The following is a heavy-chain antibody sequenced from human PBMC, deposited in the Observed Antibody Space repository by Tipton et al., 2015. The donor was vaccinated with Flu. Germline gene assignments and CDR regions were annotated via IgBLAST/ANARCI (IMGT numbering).Heavy chain of an antibody. CDR2: VFHMGTS. D-gene: IGHD2-8*01. CDR3: ARVEGYCTNGVCYSRWYFDL. J-gene: IGHJ2*01. V-gene: IGHV4-38-2*02. Sequence: TLSLTCTVSGDSIRSDYYWVWIRQPPGKGLEWIGNVFHMGTSYYNPSLQSRVTISLDTSKNQFSLNVISVTAADTAVYYCARVEGYCTNGVCYSRWYFDLWGRGTLVTVSS. CDR1: GDSIRSDYY.